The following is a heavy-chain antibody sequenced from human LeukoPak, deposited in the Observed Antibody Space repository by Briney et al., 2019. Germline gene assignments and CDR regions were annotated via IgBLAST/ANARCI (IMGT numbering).Heavy chain of an antibody. Sequence: GGSLRLSCAASGFTFSSYGMHWVRQAPGKGLEWVAVISYDGSNKYYADSVKGRFTISRDNSKNTLYLQMNSLRAEDTAVYYCAKEEGRTYYFDYWGQGTLVTVSS. V-gene: IGHV3-30*18. CDR3: AKEEGRTYYFDY. J-gene: IGHJ4*02. CDR2: ISYDGSNK. CDR1: GFTFSSYG.